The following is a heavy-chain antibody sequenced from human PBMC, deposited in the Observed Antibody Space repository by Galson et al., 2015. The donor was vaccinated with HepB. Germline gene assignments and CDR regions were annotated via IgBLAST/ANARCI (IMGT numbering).Heavy chain of an antibody. Sequence: SLRLSCAASGFTFSSYGMHWVRQAPGKGLEWVAVISYDGSNKYYGDSMRGRFTISRDNSKNTLSLQVNSLRAEDTAVYYCAKDGGITMFRGSSHYGMDVWGQGTTVTVSS. CDR1: GFTFSSYG. D-gene: IGHD3-10*01. CDR3: AKDGGITMFRGSSHYGMDV. J-gene: IGHJ6*02. V-gene: IGHV3-30*18. CDR2: ISYDGSNK.